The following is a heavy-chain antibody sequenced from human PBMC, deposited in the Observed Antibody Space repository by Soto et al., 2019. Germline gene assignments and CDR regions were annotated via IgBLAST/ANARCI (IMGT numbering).Heavy chain of an antibody. CDR2: ISAYNGNT. CDR1: GYTFTSYG. V-gene: IGHV1-18*01. J-gene: IGHJ2*01. Sequence: QVQLVQSGAEVKKPGASVKVSCKASGYTFTSYGISWVRQAPGQGLEWMGWISAYNGNTNYAQKLQGRVTMTTSTTTGKTYMELGSLQSDDTAVYFWAVTGYGEHEWYCGLLGRGTLVTVSS. CDR3: AVTGYGEHEWYCGL. D-gene: IGHD4-17*01.